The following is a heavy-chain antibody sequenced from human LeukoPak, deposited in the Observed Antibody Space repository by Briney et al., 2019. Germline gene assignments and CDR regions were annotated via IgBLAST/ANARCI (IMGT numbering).Heavy chain of an antibody. Sequence: SETLSLTCAVYGGSFSGYYWSWIRQPPGKGPEWIGEINHSGSTNYNPSPKSRVTISVDTSKNQFSLKLSSVTAADTAVYYCARAGGFGKINWFDPWGQGTLVTVSS. V-gene: IGHV4-34*01. D-gene: IGHD3-10*01. CDR1: GGSFSGYY. CDR3: ARAGGFGKINWFDP. CDR2: INHSGST. J-gene: IGHJ5*02.